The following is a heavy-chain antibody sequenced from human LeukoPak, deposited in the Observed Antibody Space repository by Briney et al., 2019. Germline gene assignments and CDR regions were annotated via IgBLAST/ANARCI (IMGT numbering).Heavy chain of an antibody. CDR2: IYYSGST. CDR3: ASAVRVGWELLDAFDI. V-gene: IGHV4-39*07. J-gene: IGHJ3*02. D-gene: IGHD1-26*01. Sequence: SETLSLTCTVSGGSISSSSYCWGWIRQPAGKGLGWIGSIYYSGSTYYTTSLKSRVTLSVNTSNTHLSLNPRSVTAAATAVYYCASAVRVGWELLDAFDIWGQGTMVTVSS. CDR1: GGSISSSSYC.